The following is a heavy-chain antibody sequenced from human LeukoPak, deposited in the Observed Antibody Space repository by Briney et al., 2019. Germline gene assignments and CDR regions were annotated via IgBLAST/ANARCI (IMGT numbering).Heavy chain of an antibody. CDR3: ARRNTAMVAGLDY. J-gene: IGHJ4*02. Sequence: ASVKVSCKASGYTLTTYDINWARQATGQGLEWMGWMNPNSGNTGYAQKFQGRVTMTRNTSISTAFMELSGLRSEDTAVYFCARRNTAMVAGLDYWGQGSLVTVSS. D-gene: IGHD5-18*01. V-gene: IGHV1-8*01. CDR1: GYTLTTYD. CDR2: MNPNSGNT.